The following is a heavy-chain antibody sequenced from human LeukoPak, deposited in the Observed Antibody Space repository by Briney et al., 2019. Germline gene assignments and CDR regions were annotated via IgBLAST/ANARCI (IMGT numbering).Heavy chain of an antibody. J-gene: IGHJ5*02. V-gene: IGHV1-2*02. Sequence: ASVKVSCKASGYTFTGYYMHSVRQAPGQGLEWMGWINPNSGGTNYAQKFQGRVTMTRDTSISTAYMELSRLRSDDTAVYYCARDRPRYCSSTSCSSYNWFDPWGQGTLVTVSS. CDR3: ARDRPRYCSSTSCSSYNWFDP. CDR1: GYTFTGYY. CDR2: INPNSGGT. D-gene: IGHD2-2*01.